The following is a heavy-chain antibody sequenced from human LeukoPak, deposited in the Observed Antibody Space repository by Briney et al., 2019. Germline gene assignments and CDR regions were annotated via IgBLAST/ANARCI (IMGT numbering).Heavy chain of an antibody. V-gene: IGHV3-30-3*01. CDR3: AREAVAGPNWFDP. CDR2: ISYDGSNK. CDR1: GFTFSSYA. Sequence: PGGSLRLSCAASGFTFSSYAMHWVRQAPGKGLEWVAVISYDGSNKYYADSVKGRFTISRDNAKNSLHLQMNSLRAEDTAVYYCAREAVAGPNWFDPWGQGILVTVSS. D-gene: IGHD6-19*01. J-gene: IGHJ5*02.